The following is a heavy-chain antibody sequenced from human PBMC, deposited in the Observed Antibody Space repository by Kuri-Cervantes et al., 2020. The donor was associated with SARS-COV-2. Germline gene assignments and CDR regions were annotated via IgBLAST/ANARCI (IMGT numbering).Heavy chain of an antibody. V-gene: IGHV3-23*01. J-gene: IGHJ6*02. Sequence: GGSLRLSCAASGFTFTSFAMNWVRQAPGKGLEWVSTITHTGATTYYADSVKGRFTISRGNSKNTLYLQMNSLRAEDTAVYYCAKVSYDSSGRYYYHYDMEVWGQGTTVTVSS. CDR3: AKVSYDSSGRYYYHYDMEV. D-gene: IGHD3-22*01. CDR1: GFTFTSFA. CDR2: ITHTGATT.